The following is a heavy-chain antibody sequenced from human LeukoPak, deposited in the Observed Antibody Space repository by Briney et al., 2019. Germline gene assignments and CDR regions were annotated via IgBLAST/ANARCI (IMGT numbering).Heavy chain of an antibody. CDR2: VWYDGINK. CDR1: GFTFSSYG. D-gene: IGHD6-13*01. J-gene: IGHJ4*02. V-gene: IGHV3-33*06. CDR3: AKGQQLAGTAFDY. Sequence: GGSLRLSCAASGFTFSSYGIHWVRQAPGKGLEWVAVVWYDGINKYYADSVKGRFTISRDSSKNTVYLQMNSLRDEDTAVYYCAKGQQLAGTAFDYWGQGALVTVSS.